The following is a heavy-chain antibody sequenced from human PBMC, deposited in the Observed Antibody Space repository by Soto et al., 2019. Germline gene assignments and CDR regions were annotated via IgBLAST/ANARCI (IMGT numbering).Heavy chain of an antibody. J-gene: IGHJ4*02. CDR1: WRSFLCSY. CDR2: INHSGST. D-gene: IGHD2-8*02. V-gene: IGHV4-34*01. CDR3: ARDKITGLFDY. Sequence: PSGTPFLTSADDWRSFLCSYGTWIRQPPGTGLEWIGEINHSGSTNYNPSLKSRVTISVDTSKNQFSLKLTSVTAADTAVYYCARDKITGLFDYWGQGTLVTVS.